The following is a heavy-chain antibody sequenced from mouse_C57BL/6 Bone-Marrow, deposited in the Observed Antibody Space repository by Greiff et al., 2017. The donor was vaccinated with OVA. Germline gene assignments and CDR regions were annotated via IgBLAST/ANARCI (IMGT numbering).Heavy chain of an antibody. CDR3: TTDGSAYFDY. Sequence: QVQLQQPGAELVKPGASVKLSCKASGYTFTSYWMQWVKQRPGQGLEWIGEIDPSDSYTNYNQKFKGKATLTVDTSSSTAYMQLSSLTSEDTAVYYCTTDGSAYFDYWGQGTTLTVSS. CDR1: GYTFTSYW. V-gene: IGHV1-50*01. D-gene: IGHD1-1*01. CDR2: IDPSDSYT. J-gene: IGHJ2*01.